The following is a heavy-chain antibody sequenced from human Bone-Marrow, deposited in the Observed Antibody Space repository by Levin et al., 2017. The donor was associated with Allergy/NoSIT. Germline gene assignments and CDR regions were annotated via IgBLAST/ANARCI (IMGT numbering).Heavy chain of an antibody. D-gene: IGHD1-14*01. CDR3: ARIGGNHNYDY. CDR1: GYTFTAYY. Sequence: ASVKVYCEASGYTFTAYYMHWVRQAPGQGLEWMGRINPNTAVTDYAQKFQGRVTMTRDTSISTAYMELSSLRSDDTAMYYCARIGGNHNYDYWGQGTLVTVSS. CDR2: INPNTAVT. V-gene: IGHV1-2*06. J-gene: IGHJ4*02.